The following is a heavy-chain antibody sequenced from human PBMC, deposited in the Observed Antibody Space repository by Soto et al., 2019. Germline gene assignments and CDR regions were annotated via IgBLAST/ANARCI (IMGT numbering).Heavy chain of an antibody. V-gene: IGHV4-30-4*01. D-gene: IGHD4-4*01. CDR1: GGSISSGDYY. Sequence: PSETLSLTCTVSGGSISSGDYYWSWIRQPPGKGLEWIGYIYYSGSTYYNPSLKSRVTISVDTSKNQFSLKLSSVTAADTAVYYCARDSPVGDYSNYWFDPWSQRTLVTVSS. CDR3: ARDSPVGDYSNYWFDP. CDR2: IYYSGST. J-gene: IGHJ5*02.